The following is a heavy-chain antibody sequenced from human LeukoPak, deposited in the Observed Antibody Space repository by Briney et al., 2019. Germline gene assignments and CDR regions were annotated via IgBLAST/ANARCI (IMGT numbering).Heavy chain of an antibody. D-gene: IGHD5-18*01. Sequence: ASVKVSCKASGYTFTSYYMHWVRQAPGQGLEWMGIINPSGGSTTYAQKFQGRVTMTRDTSTSTVYMELSSLRSEDTAVYYCATTAGGLWMGFDCWGQGTLVTVSS. V-gene: IGHV1-46*01. J-gene: IGHJ4*02. CDR1: GYTFTSYY. CDR2: INPSGGST. CDR3: ATTAGGLWMGFDC.